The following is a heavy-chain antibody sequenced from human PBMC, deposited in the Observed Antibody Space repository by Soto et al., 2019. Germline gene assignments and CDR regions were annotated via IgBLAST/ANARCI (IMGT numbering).Heavy chain of an antibody. CDR3: ARDKMTGLFDY. CDR1: GWDIRGYN. Sequence: SVSLSLTCPLYGWDIRGYNWTSIRQPACPGLEWIGDISHSGSTNYHPSLKRRVTISVDTSKNQFSLKLTSVTAADTAVYYCARDKMTGLFDYWGQGTLVTVSS. J-gene: IGHJ4*02. D-gene: IGHD3-9*01. V-gene: IGHV4-34*01. CDR2: ISHSGST.